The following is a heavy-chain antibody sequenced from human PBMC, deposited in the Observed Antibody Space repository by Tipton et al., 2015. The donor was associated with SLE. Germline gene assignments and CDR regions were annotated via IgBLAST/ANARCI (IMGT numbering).Heavy chain of an antibody. CDR1: GGSISSHY. J-gene: IGHJ4*02. CDR3: ARVGNYDYVWGSYRYFDY. D-gene: IGHD3-16*02. Sequence: TLSLTCTVSGGSISSHYWGWIRQPPGKGLEWIGSIYYSGSTYYNPSLKSRVTISVDTSKNQFSLKLSSVTAADTAVYYCARVGNYDYVWGSYRYFDYWGQGTLVTVSS. CDR2: IYYSGST. V-gene: IGHV4-39*07.